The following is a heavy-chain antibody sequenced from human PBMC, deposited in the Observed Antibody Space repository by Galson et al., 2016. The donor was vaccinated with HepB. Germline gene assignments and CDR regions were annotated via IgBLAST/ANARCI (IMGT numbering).Heavy chain of an antibody. V-gene: IGHV3-23*01. CDR1: GFAYSRYG. CDR3: GQGSTAPAV. CDR2: ISRSGDST. Sequence: SLRLPCAAFGFAYSRYGMKWVRQGPRKRLKDVSSISRSGDSTDYADTVKGRFITSRDNAKNTPSLQMNSLRAEDTAVYYCGQGSTAPAVWGKGTTVTVSS. D-gene: IGHD2-2*01. J-gene: IGHJ6*04.